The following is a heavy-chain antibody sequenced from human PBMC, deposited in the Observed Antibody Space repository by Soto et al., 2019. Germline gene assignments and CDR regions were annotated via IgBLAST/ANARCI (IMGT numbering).Heavy chain of an antibody. J-gene: IGHJ5*02. V-gene: IGHV4-30-4*01. CDR3: ARVDDCSSTSCYKGDWFDP. Sequence: PSETLSLTCTVSGGSISSGDYYWSRIRQPPGKGLEWIGYIYYSGSTYYNPSLKSRVTISVDTSKNQFSLKLSSVTAADTAVYYCARVDDCSSTSCYKGDWFDPWGQGTLVTVSS. CDR1: GGSISSGDYY. D-gene: IGHD2-2*02. CDR2: IYYSGST.